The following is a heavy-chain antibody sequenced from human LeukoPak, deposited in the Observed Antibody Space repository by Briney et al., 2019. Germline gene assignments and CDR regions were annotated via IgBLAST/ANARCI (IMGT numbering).Heavy chain of an antibody. CDR1: GFTFSSYA. Sequence: GRSLRLSCAASGFTFSSYAMHWVRQAPGKGLEWVAVISYDGSNKYYADSVKGRFTISRDNSKNTLYLQMNSLRAEDTAVYYCARPLHYYGSGSSLNYWGQGTLVTVSS. CDR3: ARPLHYYGSGSSLNY. V-gene: IGHV3-30-3*01. D-gene: IGHD3-10*01. CDR2: ISYDGSNK. J-gene: IGHJ4*02.